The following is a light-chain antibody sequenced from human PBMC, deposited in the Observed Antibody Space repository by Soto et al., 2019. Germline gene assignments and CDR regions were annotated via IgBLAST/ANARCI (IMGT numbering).Light chain of an antibody. V-gene: IGLV2-23*01. CDR3: CSYAHSDTHNYV. Sequence: QSVLTQPASVSGSPGQLINVSCTGASSDVANDKFVSWYQQHPGKAPKLMIYEGTKRPSGVSDRFSASKSGDTASLTISGLQAEDEADYYCCSYAHSDTHNYVFGTG. J-gene: IGLJ1*01. CDR2: EGT. CDR1: SSDVANDKF.